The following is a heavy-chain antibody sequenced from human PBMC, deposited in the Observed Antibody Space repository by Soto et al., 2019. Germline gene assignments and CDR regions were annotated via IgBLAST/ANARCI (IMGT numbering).Heavy chain of an antibody. D-gene: IGHD3-16*01. CDR1: GFTFDDYA. V-gene: IGHV3-9*01. CDR2: ISWNSGSI. J-gene: IGHJ3*02. Sequence: PGGSLRLSCAASGFTFDDYAMHWVRQAPGKGLEWVSGISWNSGSIGYADSVKGRFTISRDNAKNSLYLQMNSLRAEDTALYYCAKDNRPNMITFGGVPADHAFDIWGQGTMVTVSS. CDR3: AKDNRPNMITFGGVPADHAFDI.